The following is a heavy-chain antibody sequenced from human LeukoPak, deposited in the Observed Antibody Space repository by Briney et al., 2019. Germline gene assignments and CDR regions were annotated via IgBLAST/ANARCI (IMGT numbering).Heavy chain of an antibody. D-gene: IGHD5-12*01. V-gene: IGHV3-23*01. J-gene: IGHJ4*02. CDR3: ARPPPEYSGYDWGAFDY. CDR2: ISGSGGST. CDR1: GFTFSSYG. Sequence: GGSLRLSCAASGFTFSSYGMSWVRQAPGKGLEWVSAISGSGGSTYYADSVKGRFTISRDNSKNTLYLQMNSLRAEDTAVYYCARPPPEYSGYDWGAFDYWGQGTLVTVSS.